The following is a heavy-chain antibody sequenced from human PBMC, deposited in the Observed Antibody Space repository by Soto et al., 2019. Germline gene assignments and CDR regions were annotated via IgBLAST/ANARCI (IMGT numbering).Heavy chain of an antibody. V-gene: IGHV3-23*01. CDR3: ATSHGGGSGWNVFDY. J-gene: IGHJ4*02. CDR2: ISGSGGST. Sequence: GGSLRLSCAASGFTFSSYAMSWVRQAPGKGLEWVSAISGSGGSTYYADSVKGRFTISRDNSKNTLYLQMNSLRAEDTAVYYCATSHGGGSGWNVFDYWGQGTLVTVSS. CDR1: GFTFSSYA. D-gene: IGHD6-19*01.